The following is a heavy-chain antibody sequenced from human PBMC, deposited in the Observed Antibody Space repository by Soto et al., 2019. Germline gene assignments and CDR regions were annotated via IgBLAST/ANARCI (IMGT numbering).Heavy chain of an antibody. J-gene: IGHJ4*02. Sequence: PGGSLRLSCAASGFTFSSYGMHWVRQAPGKGLEWVAVISYDGSNKYYADSVKGRFTISRDNSKNTLYLQMNSLRAEDTAVYYCAKVRELYYYDSSGYSPLDYWGQGTLVTVSS. V-gene: IGHV3-30*18. CDR1: GFTFSSYG. CDR3: AKVRELYYYDSSGYSPLDY. CDR2: ISYDGSNK. D-gene: IGHD3-22*01.